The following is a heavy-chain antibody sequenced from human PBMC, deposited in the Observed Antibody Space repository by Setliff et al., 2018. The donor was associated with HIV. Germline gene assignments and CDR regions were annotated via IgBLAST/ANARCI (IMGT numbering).Heavy chain of an antibody. CDR3: ARSWGSSSGYYYNGMDV. CDR2: IHYSGSI. J-gene: IGHJ6*02. Sequence: SETLSLTCTVSGGSISSHYWNWIRQPPGKGLEWIGYIHYSGSINYNPSLKSRVTISVDTSKNQFSLKLSSVTAADTAVYYCARSWGSSSGYYYNGMDVWGQGTTVTVSS. D-gene: IGHD6-6*01. CDR1: GGSISSHY. V-gene: IGHV4-59*08.